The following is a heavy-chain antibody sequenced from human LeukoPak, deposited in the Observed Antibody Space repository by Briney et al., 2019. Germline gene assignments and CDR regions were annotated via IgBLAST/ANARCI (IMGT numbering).Heavy chain of an antibody. D-gene: IGHD1-20*01. V-gene: IGHV4-39*07. CDR2: IYYSGST. J-gene: IGHJ4*02. Sequence: SETLSLTCTVSGGSISSSSYYWGWIRQPPGKGLEWIGSIYYSGSTYYNPSLKSRVTISVDTSKNQFSLKLSSVTAADTAVYYCAISTEGNWNDATGDYWGQGTLVTVSS. CDR1: GGSISSSSYY. CDR3: AISTEGNWNDATGDY.